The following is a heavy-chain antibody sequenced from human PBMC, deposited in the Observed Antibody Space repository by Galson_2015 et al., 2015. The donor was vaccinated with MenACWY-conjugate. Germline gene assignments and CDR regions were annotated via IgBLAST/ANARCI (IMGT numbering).Heavy chain of an antibody. J-gene: IGHJ4*02. D-gene: IGHD4-17*01. CDR1: GFIFHNYA. CDR2: ISGSGGST. V-gene: IGHV3-23*01. CDR3: AKDVNHGDFGDFDY. Sequence: SLRLSCAASGFIFHNYAMAWVRQTPGTGLEWVSSISGSGGSTYYADSVRGRFTLSRDKSKNTLNLQMNNLSPEDTALYYCAKDVNHGDFGDFDYGGQGTRVTVSS.